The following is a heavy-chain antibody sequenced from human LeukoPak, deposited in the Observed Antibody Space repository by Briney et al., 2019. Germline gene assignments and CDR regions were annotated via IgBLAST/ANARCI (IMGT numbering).Heavy chain of an antibody. D-gene: IGHD1-1*01. Sequence: PPETLSLTCAVYGGSFSGYYWTWIRQPPRKGLAWHAENNHTGSTNYNPSLKSRVTISVDSSKNQFSLKLSSVSAADTAVYYCARTGRGVSFDPWGQGTLVTVSS. CDR3: ARTGRGVSFDP. CDR2: NNHTGST. J-gene: IGHJ5*02. V-gene: IGHV4-34*01. CDR1: GGSFSGYY.